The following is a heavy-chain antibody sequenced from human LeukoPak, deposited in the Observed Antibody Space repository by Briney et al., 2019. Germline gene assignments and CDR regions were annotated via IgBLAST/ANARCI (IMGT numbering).Heavy chain of an antibody. Sequence: SETLSLTCSVSDDSITMYYWTWIRQPPGKGLEWIGYVDHTGSTNFNPSLNGRVTISRDTSKNHFSLQLSSVTAADTAVYFCARGRVSSSTWHSTYYYYFYMDVWGKGTTVTISS. CDR2: VDHTGST. J-gene: IGHJ6*03. D-gene: IGHD4-11*01. V-gene: IGHV4-59*01. CDR1: DDSITMYY. CDR3: ARGRVSSSTWHSTYYYYFYMDV.